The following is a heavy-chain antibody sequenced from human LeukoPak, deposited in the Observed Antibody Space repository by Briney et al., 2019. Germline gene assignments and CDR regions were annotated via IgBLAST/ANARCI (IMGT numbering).Heavy chain of an antibody. Sequence: ASVKVSCKASGGTFSSYAISWVRQAPGQGLEWMGGIIPIFGTANYAQKFQGRVTITTDESTSTAYMELSSLRSEDTAVYYCASLGPGYCSGGSCYGGFNFDYWGQGTLVTVSS. V-gene: IGHV1-69*05. CDR2: IIPIFGTA. CDR3: ASLGPGYCSGGSCYGGFNFDY. CDR1: GGTFSSYA. D-gene: IGHD2-15*01. J-gene: IGHJ4*02.